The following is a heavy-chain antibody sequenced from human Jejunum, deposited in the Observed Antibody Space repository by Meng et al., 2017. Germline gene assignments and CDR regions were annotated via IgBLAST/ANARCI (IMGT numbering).Heavy chain of an antibody. V-gene: IGHV4-61*08. Sequence: GEGQAAGPGLVRPSETLSLPCTVSGGSVSSAAYYWNWIRQPPGKGLEWIGYIYYSGGTTYSPSLNSRVTISIDTAKNQVSLKVSSVTAADTAVYYCAHSSSSSSFGFDYWGQGTLVTVSS. D-gene: IGHD6-6*01. J-gene: IGHJ4*02. CDR1: GGSVSSAAYY. CDR3: AHSSSSSSFGFDY. CDR2: IYYSGGT.